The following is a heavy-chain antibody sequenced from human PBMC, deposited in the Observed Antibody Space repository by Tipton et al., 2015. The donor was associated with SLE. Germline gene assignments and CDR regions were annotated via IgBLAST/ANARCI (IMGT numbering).Heavy chain of an antibody. Sequence: TLSLTCTVSGGSISSGSYYWSWIRQPAGKGLEWIGYIYTSGSTNYNPSLKSRVTISVDTSKNQFSLKLSSVTAADTAVYYCARTAGVVVVAATSYYFDYWGQGTLVTVSS. CDR2: IYTSGST. CDR1: GGSISSGSYY. D-gene: IGHD2-15*01. V-gene: IGHV4-61*09. CDR3: ARTAGVVVVAATSYYFDY. J-gene: IGHJ4*02.